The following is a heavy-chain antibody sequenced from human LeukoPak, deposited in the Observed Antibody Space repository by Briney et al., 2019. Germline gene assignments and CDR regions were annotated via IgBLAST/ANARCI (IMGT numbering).Heavy chain of an antibody. J-gene: IGHJ4*02. CDR1: GYSISSGYY. CDR3: ARDSYGSGSYNY. V-gene: IGHV4-38-2*02. CDR2: IHHSGIT. D-gene: IGHD3-10*01. Sequence: SETLSLTCTVSGYSISSGYYWGWIRQPPGKGLEWVGSIHHSGITYYNPSLKSRVTISLATSKNQFSLKLSSVTAADTAVYYCARDSYGSGSYNYWGQGTLVTVSS.